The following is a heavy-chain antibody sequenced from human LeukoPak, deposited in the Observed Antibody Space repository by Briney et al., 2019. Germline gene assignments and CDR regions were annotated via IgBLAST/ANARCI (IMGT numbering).Heavy chain of an antibody. J-gene: IGHJ6*04. CDR1: AFTIRRYW. D-gene: IGHD3-10*02. Sequence: GGSLRLSCAASAFTIRRYWTTWVRQAPGKGLEWVSLIYSGGSTYYADSVKGRFTISRDNAKNSLYLQMNSLRAEDTAVYYCAELGITMIGGVWGKGTTVTISS. CDR2: IYSGGST. CDR3: AELGITMIGGV. V-gene: IGHV3-66*01.